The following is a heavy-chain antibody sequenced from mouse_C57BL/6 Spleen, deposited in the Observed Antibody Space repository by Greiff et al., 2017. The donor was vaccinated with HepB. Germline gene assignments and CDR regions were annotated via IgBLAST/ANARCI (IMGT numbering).Heavy chain of an antibody. V-gene: IGHV5-17*01. Sequence: DVKLVESGGGLVKPGGSLKLSCAASGFTFSDYGMHWVRQAPEKGLEWVAYISSGSSTIYYADTVKGRFTISRDNAKNTLFLQMTSLRSEDTAMYYCARPRITTVVDPYAMDYWGQGTSVTVSS. J-gene: IGHJ4*01. D-gene: IGHD1-1*01. CDR2: ISSGSSTI. CDR3: ARPRITTVVDPYAMDY. CDR1: GFTFSDYG.